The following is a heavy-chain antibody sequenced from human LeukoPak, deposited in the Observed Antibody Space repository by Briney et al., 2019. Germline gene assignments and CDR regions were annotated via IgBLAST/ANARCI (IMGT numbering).Heavy chain of an antibody. J-gene: IGHJ4*02. CDR1: GYTFAAHH. Sequence: ASVKVSCKASGYTFAAHHIHWVRQAPGQGLEWMGWILPDGRDTKYSQKFQDRLTLTRDTSTNTAYMELSRLIPDDTAVYYCSGRYGPGPVWGQGTLISASP. D-gene: IGHD3-10*01. CDR3: SGRYGPGPV. CDR2: ILPDGRDT. V-gene: IGHV1-2*02.